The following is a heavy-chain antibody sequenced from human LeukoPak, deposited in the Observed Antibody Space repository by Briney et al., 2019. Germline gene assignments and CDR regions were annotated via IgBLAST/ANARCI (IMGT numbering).Heavy chain of an antibody. CDR1: GGSFSGYY. Sequence: SETLSLTCAVYGGSFSGYYWSWIRQPPGRGLEWIGEINHSGSTNYNPSLKSRVTISVDTSKNQFSLKLSSVTAADTAVYYCARATYYYGSGSYIYYYMDVWAKGTTVTVSS. J-gene: IGHJ6*03. V-gene: IGHV4-34*01. CDR2: INHSGST. D-gene: IGHD3-10*01. CDR3: ARATYYYGSGSYIYYYMDV.